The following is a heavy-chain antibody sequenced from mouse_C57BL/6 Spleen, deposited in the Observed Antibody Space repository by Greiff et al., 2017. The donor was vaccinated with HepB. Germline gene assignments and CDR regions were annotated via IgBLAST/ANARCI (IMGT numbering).Heavy chain of an antibody. CDR3: ARTGGYYYGSSPYFDY. CDR2: IDPSDSYT. D-gene: IGHD1-1*01. CDR1: GYTFTSYW. Sequence: QVQLQQPGAELVMPGASVKLSCKASGYTFTSYWMHWVKQRPGQGLEWIGEIDPSDSYTNYNQKFKGKSTLTVDKSSSTAYMQLSSLTSEDSAVYYCARTGGYYYGSSPYFDYWGQGTTLPVSS. J-gene: IGHJ2*01. V-gene: IGHV1-69*01.